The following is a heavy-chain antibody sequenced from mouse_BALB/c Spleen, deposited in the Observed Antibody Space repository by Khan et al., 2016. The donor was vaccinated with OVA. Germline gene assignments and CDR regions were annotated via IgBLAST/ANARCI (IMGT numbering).Heavy chain of an antibody. J-gene: IGHJ3*01. D-gene: IGHD1-1*01. CDR1: GYTFTDSV. V-gene: IGHV1-81*01. CDR2: IYPGSGRT. CDR3: EISYDGSWYAY. Sequence: QVRLQQPGPELVKPGASVKMSCKPSGYTFTDSVISWVKKSTGQGLEWIGEIYPGSGRTYYNERFKGKAPLTADKSSTKTHLTLRSRTSEDSAVGFCEISYDGSWYAYWGRGSPVTVSA.